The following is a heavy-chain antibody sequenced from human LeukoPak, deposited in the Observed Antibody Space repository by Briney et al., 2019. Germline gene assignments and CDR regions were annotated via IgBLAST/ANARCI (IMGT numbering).Heavy chain of an antibody. Sequence: ASVKVSCKASGYTFTSYYMHWVRQAPGQGLEWMGIINPSGGSTSYAQKFQGRVTMTRNTSISTAYMELSSLRSEDTAVYYCAREPQPGVAAAGRTDFDYWGQGTLVTVSS. CDR2: INPSGGST. CDR1: GYTFTSYY. CDR3: AREPQPGVAAAGRTDFDY. J-gene: IGHJ4*02. V-gene: IGHV1-46*01. D-gene: IGHD6-13*01.